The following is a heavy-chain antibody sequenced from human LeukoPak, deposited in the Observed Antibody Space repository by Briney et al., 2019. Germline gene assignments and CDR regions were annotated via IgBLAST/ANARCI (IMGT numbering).Heavy chain of an antibody. J-gene: IGHJ4*02. Sequence: WETLSLTCTVSGGSFSSDNYYWNWIRQPPGKGLEWIGYIYYSGSSYYNPSLKSRVSMSLDTSNNHFSLRLSSVTAADTAVYYCARGRWRIDYWGQGTLVTVSS. CDR1: GGSFSSDNYY. V-gene: IGHV4-30-4*02. D-gene: IGHD4-23*01. CDR2: IYYSGSS. CDR3: ARGRWRIDY.